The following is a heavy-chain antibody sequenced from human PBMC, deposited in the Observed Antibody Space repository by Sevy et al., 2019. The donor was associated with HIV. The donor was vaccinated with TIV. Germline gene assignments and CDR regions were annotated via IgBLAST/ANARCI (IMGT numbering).Heavy chain of an antibody. J-gene: IGHJ6*02. CDR3: AYFLGYCSGGSCSRADV. CDR2: ISSSSSYI. V-gene: IGHV3-21*01. CDR1: GFTFSSYS. Sequence: GGSLRLSCAASGFTFSSYSMNWVRQAPGKGLEWVSSISSSSSYIYYADSVKGRFTISRDNAKNSLYLQMKSLRAEDTAVYYCAYFLGYCSGGSCSRADVWGQGTTVTVSS. D-gene: IGHD2-15*01.